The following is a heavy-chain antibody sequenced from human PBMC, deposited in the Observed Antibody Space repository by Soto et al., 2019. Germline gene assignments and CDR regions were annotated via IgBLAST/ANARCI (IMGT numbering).Heavy chain of an antibody. CDR3: AKAHRYGSYGTRVLIDY. V-gene: IGHV3-30*18. D-gene: IGHD1-26*01. CDR1: GFTFSSYG. Sequence: QVQLVESGGGVVQPGRSLRLSCAASGFTFSSYGMHWVRQAPGKGLEWVAVISYDGSNKYYADSVKGRFTISRDNSTNTLYLQMNSLRAEDTAVYYCAKAHRYGSYGTRVLIDYWGQGTLVTVSS. CDR2: ISYDGSNK. J-gene: IGHJ4*02.